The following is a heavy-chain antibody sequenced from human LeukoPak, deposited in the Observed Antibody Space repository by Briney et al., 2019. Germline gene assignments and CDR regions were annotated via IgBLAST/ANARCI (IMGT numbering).Heavy chain of an antibody. D-gene: IGHD1-26*01. CDR3: ARVGATSSGGDY. J-gene: IGHJ4*02. CDR2: MNPNSGNT. CDR1: GYTSTSYD. V-gene: IGHV1-8*01. Sequence: ASVKVSCKASGYTSTSYDINWVRQATGQGLEWMGWMNPNSGNTGYAQKFQGRVTMTRNTSISTAYMELSSLRSEDTAVYYCARVGATSSGGDYWGQGTLVTVSS.